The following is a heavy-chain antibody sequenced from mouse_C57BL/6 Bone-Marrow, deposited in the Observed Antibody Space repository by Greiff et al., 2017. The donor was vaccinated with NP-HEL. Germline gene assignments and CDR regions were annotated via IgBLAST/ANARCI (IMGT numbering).Heavy chain of an antibody. D-gene: IGHD2-1*01. CDR2: ISSGGSYP. CDR3: ARVYYGNLAWFAY. CDR1: GFTFSSYG. Sequence: EVKVVESGGDLVKPGGSLKLSCAASGFTFSSYGMSWVRQTPDKRLEWVATISSGGSYPYYPDSVKGRFTISRDNAKNTLYLQMSSLKTEDTAMYYCARVYYGNLAWFAYWGQGTLVTVSA. J-gene: IGHJ3*01. V-gene: IGHV5-6*01.